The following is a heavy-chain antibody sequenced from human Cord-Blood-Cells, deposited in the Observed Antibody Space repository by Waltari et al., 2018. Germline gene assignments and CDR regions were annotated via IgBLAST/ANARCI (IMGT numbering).Heavy chain of an antibody. V-gene: IGHV3-30-3*01. CDR2: ISYDGSNK. CDR3: ARDPESYGYFDY. CDR1: GFTFSSYA. D-gene: IGHD5-18*01. Sequence: QVQLVESGGGVVQPGRSLRLSCAASGFTFSSYAMHWVRQAPGKGLAWVAVISYDGSNKYYADSVKGRFTISRDNSKNTLDLQMNSLRAEDTAVYYCARDPESYGYFDYWGQGTLVTVSS. J-gene: IGHJ4*02.